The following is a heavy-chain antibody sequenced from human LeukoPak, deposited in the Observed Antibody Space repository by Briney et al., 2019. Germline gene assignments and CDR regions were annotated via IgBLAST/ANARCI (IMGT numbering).Heavy chain of an antibody. CDR2: IKTKADGATT. CDR3: TTWGGLTGDYYFDY. J-gene: IGHJ4*02. CDR1: GFTFINAW. D-gene: IGHD7-27*01. V-gene: IGHV3-15*01. Sequence: GGSLRLSCAASGFTFINAWLIWVRQAPGKGLEWVGRIKTKADGATTDYAAPVKGRFTISRDDSKNMLYLQMNSLKTEDTGVYYCTTWGGLTGDYYFDYWGQGTLVTVSS.